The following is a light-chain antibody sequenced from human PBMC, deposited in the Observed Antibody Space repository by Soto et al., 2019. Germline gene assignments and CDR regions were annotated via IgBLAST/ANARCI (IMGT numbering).Light chain of an antibody. V-gene: IGKV1-9*01. CDR3: QQLNSYPLT. Sequence: IQLTQSPSSLAASVGDRVTITCRASQGISTYLGWYQQRPGKAPKLLIYAASTLQSGVSSRFSGSGSGTDFTLTISSLHPEDFATYYCQQLNSYPLTFGGWTKVEIK. CDR2: AAS. J-gene: IGKJ4*01. CDR1: QGISTY.